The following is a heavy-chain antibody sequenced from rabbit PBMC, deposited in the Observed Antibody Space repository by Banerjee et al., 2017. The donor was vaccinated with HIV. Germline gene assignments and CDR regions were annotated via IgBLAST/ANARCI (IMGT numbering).Heavy chain of an antibody. CDR2: IDAGSSGST. CDR1: GFSFSSGYC. D-gene: IGHD4-2*01. Sequence: QEQLEESGGGLVKPGASLTLTCTASGFSFSSGYCMCWVRQAPGKGLEWIACIDAGSSGSTWYASWAKGRFTISKTSSTTVTLQMTRLTAADTATYFCVKDAGYAGGYFFVLWGPGTLVTVS. V-gene: IGHV1S45*01. J-gene: IGHJ4*01. CDR3: VKDAGYAGGYFFVL.